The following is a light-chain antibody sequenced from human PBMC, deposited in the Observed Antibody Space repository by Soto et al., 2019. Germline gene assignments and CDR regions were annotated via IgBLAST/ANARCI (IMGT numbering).Light chain of an antibody. CDR3: QQRSNWMYT. V-gene: IGKV3-11*01. Sequence: EIVLTQSPATLSLSPGERATFSCRASQSVSSYLVWYQQKPGQAPRLLIYDAFRRATGIPARFSGSGFGTDFTLTISSLEPEDFAVYYCQQRSNWMYTFGQGTKLEI. CDR2: DAF. J-gene: IGKJ2*01. CDR1: QSVSSY.